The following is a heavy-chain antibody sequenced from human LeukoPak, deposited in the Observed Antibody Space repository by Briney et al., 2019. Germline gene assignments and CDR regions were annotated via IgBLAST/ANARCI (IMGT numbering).Heavy chain of an antibody. J-gene: IGHJ4*02. CDR1: GDSINSLDL. CDR3: AGLVGRYSSGLYYYYFDY. Sequence: SETLSLTCTVSGDSINSLDLWSWVRQPPGKGLEWIGEMYLSGTTHSNPSVKSRVTISIDKSKNQFFLNLSSVTTADTAVYYCAGLVGRYSSGLYYYYFDYWGQGTLVTVSS. CDR2: MYLSGTT. V-gene: IGHV4-4*02. D-gene: IGHD3-22*01.